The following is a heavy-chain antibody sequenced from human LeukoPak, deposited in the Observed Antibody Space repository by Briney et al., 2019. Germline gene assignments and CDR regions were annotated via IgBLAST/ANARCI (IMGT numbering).Heavy chain of an antibody. V-gene: IGHV4-59*12. CDR3: AREGDSSGYYYNGMDV. Sequence: SETLSLTCTVSGGSISSYYWSWIRQPPGKGLEWIGYIYYSGSTYYNPSLKSRVTISVDTSKNQFSLKLSSVTAADTAVYYCAREGDSSGYYYNGMDVWGQGTTVTVSS. D-gene: IGHD3-22*01. J-gene: IGHJ6*02. CDR1: GGSISSYY. CDR2: IYYSGST.